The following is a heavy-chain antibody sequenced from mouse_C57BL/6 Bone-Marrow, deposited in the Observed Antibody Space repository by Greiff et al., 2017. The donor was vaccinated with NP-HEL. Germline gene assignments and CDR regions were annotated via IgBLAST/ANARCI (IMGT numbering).Heavy chain of an antibody. V-gene: IGHV1-81*01. D-gene: IGHD1-1*01. CDR3: ARSNTTLVATGYFDY. CDR1: GYTFTSYG. Sequence: QVQLQQSGAELARPGASVKLSCKASGYTFTSYGISWVKQRTGQGLEWIGEIYPRSGNTYYPSHFTGKATLTADKSSRKAYMEIRSLKSEDSAVYFCARSNTTLVATGYFDYWGQGTTLTVSS. J-gene: IGHJ2*01. CDR2: IYPRSGNT.